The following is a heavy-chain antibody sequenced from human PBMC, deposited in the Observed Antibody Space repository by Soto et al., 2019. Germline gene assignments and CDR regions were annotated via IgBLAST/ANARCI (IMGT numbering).Heavy chain of an antibody. CDR1: GFTVSSNY. CDR3: AIVWHLATWYGMDV. CDR2: LYSGGST. V-gene: IGHV3-53*01. Sequence: EVQLVESGGGLIQPGGSLRLSCAASGFTVSSNYMSWVRQAPGKGLEWVAVLYSGGSTYYADSVKGRFTISRDNSKNPVHLQMNRLTAEGTAVYHCAIVWHLATWYGMDVWGHGTTVTVSS. J-gene: IGHJ6*02. D-gene: IGHD2-21*01.